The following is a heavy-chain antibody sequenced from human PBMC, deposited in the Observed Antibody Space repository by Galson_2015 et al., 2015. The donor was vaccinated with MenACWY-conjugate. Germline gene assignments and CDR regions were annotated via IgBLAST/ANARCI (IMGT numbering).Heavy chain of an antibody. D-gene: IGHD2-15*01. Sequence: SLRLSCAASGFTFNHYWMSWVRQAPGKGLEWVANIKDDGSETYYVDSVKGRFTISRDNAKSSLYLQMNSLRAEDTAVYYCARDLGFYCSENDCYFDYWGQGTLVTVSS. CDR3: ARDLGFYCSENDCYFDY. CDR2: IKDDGSET. CDR1: GFTFNHYW. V-gene: IGHV3-7*03. J-gene: IGHJ4*02.